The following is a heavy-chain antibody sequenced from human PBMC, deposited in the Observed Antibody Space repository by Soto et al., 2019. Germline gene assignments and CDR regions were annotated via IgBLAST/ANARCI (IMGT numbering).Heavy chain of an antibody. CDR3: ASRPPEDKYYGVFDY. V-gene: IGHV3-7*03. CDR2: IKQDGSEK. CDR1: GFIFSNYW. D-gene: IGHD3-3*01. J-gene: IGHJ4*02. Sequence: EVHLVESGGDLVQPGGSLRLSCEGSGFIFSNYWMTWVRQAPGKGLEWVANIKQDGSEKYYVDSVKGRFTISRDNAKNSLFLQMSNLRAEDTAVYYCASRPPEDKYYGVFDYWGQGTLVTVSS.